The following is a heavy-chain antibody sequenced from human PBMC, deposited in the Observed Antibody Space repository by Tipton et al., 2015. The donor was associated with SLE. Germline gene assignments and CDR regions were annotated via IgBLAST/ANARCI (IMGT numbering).Heavy chain of an antibody. D-gene: IGHD1-26*01. Sequence: GSLRLSCSVSADSIRRSYWSWIRQPPGKGLEWIGYIYYTGDTNYNPSLKSRVTISADTSKNQISLMLSSVTAADTAVYYCARLSGSEPAVWGQGTTVTVSS. CDR2: IYYTGDT. J-gene: IGHJ6*02. CDR3: ARLSGSEPAV. CDR1: ADSIRRSY. V-gene: IGHV4-59*08.